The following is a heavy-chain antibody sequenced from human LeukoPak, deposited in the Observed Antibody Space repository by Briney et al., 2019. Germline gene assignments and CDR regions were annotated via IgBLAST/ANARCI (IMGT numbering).Heavy chain of an antibody. CDR2: VSSDGSIK. V-gene: IGHV3-30*03. CDR1: GFTFNSYA. Sequence: PGGSLRLSCAASGFTFNSYAMSWVRQAPGKGLEWVAVVSSDGSIKYYADSGKGRFTISRDTSKNTVYLQMNSLGAEDTAFYYCARGYSSSWLGYFDYWGQGTLVTVSS. J-gene: IGHJ4*02. CDR3: ARGYSSSWLGYFDY. D-gene: IGHD6-13*01.